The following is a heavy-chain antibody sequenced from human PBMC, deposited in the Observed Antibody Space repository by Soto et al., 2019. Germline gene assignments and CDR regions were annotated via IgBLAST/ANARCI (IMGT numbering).Heavy chain of an antibody. J-gene: IGHJ4*02. D-gene: IGHD3-22*01. CDR3: AREWDYYDSSGYQPFDY. V-gene: IGHV1-18*01. CDR1: GYTFTSYG. Sequence: QVQLVQSGAEVKKLGASVKVSCKASGYTFTSYGISWVRQAPGQGLEWMGWISAYNGNTNYAQKLQGRVTMTTDTSTSTAYMELRSLRSDDTAVYYCAREWDYYDSSGYQPFDYWGQGTLVTVSS. CDR2: ISAYNGNT.